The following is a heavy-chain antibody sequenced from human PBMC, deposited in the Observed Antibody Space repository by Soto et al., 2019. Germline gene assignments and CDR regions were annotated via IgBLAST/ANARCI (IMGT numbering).Heavy chain of an antibody. D-gene: IGHD3-16*01. J-gene: IGHJ6*02. Sequence: QVQLQESGPGLVKPSQTLSLTCTVSGGSISSGGYYWSWIRQHPGKGLEWIGYIYYSGSTYYNPTLKSRVTISVDTSKNQFSLKLSSVTAADTAVYYCARDYTKVIFGGVTIYGMDVWGQGTTVTVSS. CDR3: ARDYTKVIFGGVTIYGMDV. CDR2: IYYSGST. CDR1: GGSISSGGYY. V-gene: IGHV4-31*03.